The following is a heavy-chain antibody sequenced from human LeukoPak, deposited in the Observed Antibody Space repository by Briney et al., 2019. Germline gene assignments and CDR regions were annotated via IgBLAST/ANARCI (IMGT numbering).Heavy chain of an antibody. J-gene: IGHJ4*02. CDR2: ISYDGSNK. V-gene: IGHV3-30*04. CDR3: ARDAHDYGDYVLYY. Sequence: PGGSLRLSCAASGFTFSSYAMHWVRQAPGKGLEWVAVISYDGSNKYYADSVKGRFTISRDNSKNTLYLQMNSLRAEDTAVYYCARDAHDYGDYVLYYWGQGTLVTVSS. D-gene: IGHD4-17*01. CDR1: GFTFSSYA.